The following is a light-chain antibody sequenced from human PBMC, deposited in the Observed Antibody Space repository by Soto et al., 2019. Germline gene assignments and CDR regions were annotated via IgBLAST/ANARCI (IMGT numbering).Light chain of an antibody. CDR2: DAS. J-gene: IGKJ1*01. V-gene: IGKV1-5*01. CDR1: QNIERH. CDR3: QQSYNSPQT. Sequence: DIQMTQSPSTLSASVGDRVTITCRASQNIERHMAWYQQKPGRAPSLIIYDASTLERGVPSRFSGSGSGTDFTLTISSLQPEDFATYSCQQSYNSPQTFGRGTKV.